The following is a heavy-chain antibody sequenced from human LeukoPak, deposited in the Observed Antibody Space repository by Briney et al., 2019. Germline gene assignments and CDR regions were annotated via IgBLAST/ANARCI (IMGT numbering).Heavy chain of an antibody. CDR1: GITFSSYA. Sequence: GGSLRLSCAASGITFSSYAMSWVRQAPGKGPEWVSGISNSGVSTSYADSVKGRFTISRDNSKNTLYLQMNSLRAEDTAVYYCAKVDSSGYYYALIDYWGQGTLVTVSS. CDR2: ISNSGVST. D-gene: IGHD3-22*01. J-gene: IGHJ4*02. CDR3: AKVDSSGYYYALIDY. V-gene: IGHV3-23*01.